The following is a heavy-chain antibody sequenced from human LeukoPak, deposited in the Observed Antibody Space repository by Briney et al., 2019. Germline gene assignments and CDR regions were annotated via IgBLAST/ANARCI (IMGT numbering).Heavy chain of an antibody. CDR3: ARGAKYCSGGSCCDY. Sequence: ASVKVSCKASGYTFTCYYMHWVRQAPGQGLEWMGWINPNSGGTNYAQKFQGRVTMTRDTSISTAYMELSRLRSDDTAVYYCARGAKYCSGGSCCDYWGQGTLVTVSS. CDR1: GYTFTCYY. CDR2: INPNSGGT. V-gene: IGHV1-2*02. D-gene: IGHD2-15*01. J-gene: IGHJ4*02.